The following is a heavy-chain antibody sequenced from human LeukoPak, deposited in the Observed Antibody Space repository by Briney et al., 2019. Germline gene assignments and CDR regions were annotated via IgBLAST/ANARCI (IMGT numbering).Heavy chain of an antibody. D-gene: IGHD6-6*01. J-gene: IGHJ4*02. V-gene: IGHV3-30*18. CDR3: AKEYQHSSSSPFDY. CDR2: ISYDGSNK. Sequence: GRSLRLSCAASGFTFSSYGMHWVRQAPGKGLEWVAVISYDGSNKYYADSVKGRFTISRDNSKNTLYLQMNSLRAEDTAVYYCAKEYQHSSSSPFDYWGQGTLVTVSS. CDR1: GFTFSSYG.